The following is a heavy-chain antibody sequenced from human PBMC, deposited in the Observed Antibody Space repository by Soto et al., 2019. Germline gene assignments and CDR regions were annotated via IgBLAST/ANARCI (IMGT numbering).Heavy chain of an antibody. V-gene: IGHV1-69*01. CDR3: ARDPQKYYDRGVDV. CDR1: GGSFSDYA. CDR2: IIPMLGTP. J-gene: IGHJ6*02. D-gene: IGHD3-3*01. Sequence: QVQLVQSGAELKKPGSSVRVSCKASGGSFSDYAISWVRQAPGQGLEWVGGIIPMLGTPNYAPELQGRVTITADASTSTVYMELSSLRSEDTAVYYCARDPQKYYDRGVDVGGQGTTVIVSS.